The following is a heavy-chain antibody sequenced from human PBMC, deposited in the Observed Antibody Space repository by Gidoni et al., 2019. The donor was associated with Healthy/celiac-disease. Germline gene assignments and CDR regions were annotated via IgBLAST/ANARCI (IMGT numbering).Heavy chain of an antibody. D-gene: IGHD2-2*01. CDR1: GGSISSSSYY. J-gene: IGHJ4*02. V-gene: IGHV4-39*01. CDR2: IYYSGST. Sequence: QLQLQESGPGLAKPSETLSLTCTVSGGSISSSSYYWGWIRQPPGKGLEWIGSIYYSGSTYYNPSLKSRVTISVDTSKNQFSLKLSSVTAADTAVYYCARHSTDIVVVPAAPYFDYWGQGTLVTVSS. CDR3: ARHSTDIVVVPAAPYFDY.